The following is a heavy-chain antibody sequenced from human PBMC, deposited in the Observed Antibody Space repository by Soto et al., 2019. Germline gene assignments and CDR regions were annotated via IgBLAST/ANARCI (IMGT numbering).Heavy chain of an antibody. J-gene: IGHJ6*02. Sequence: PSEPLSLTTCVVAGTLVGYWGSWILQHPGKGLKWIGYVFYTGRANYNASLKSRVSRSQDTSNYQFSLKLSSVTAADTAVYYCARDGVGRMTTNPYYNTGMDVWGPGTTVT. CDR3: ARDGVGRMTTNPYYNTGMDV. CDR2: VFYTGRA. CDR1: AGTLVGYW. D-gene: IGHD4-4*01. V-gene: IGHV4-59*01.